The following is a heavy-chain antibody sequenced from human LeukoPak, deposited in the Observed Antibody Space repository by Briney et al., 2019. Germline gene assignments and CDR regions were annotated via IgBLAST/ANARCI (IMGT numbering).Heavy chain of an antibody. CDR3: ARGDCSSTSCAGNWFDP. V-gene: IGHV1-2*02. J-gene: IGHJ5*02. D-gene: IGHD2-2*01. Sequence: GASVKVSCKASGYTFTGYYMHWVRQAPGQGLEWMGWINPNSGGTNYAQKFQGRVTMTRDTPISTAYMELSRLSSDDTAVYYCARGDCSSTSCAGNWFDPWGQGTLVTVSS. CDR2: INPNSGGT. CDR1: GYTFTGYY.